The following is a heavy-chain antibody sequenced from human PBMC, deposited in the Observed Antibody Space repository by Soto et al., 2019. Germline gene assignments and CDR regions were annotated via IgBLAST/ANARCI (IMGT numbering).Heavy chain of an antibody. Sequence: QVQLQESGPGLVTPSETLTLTCSVSGDSLNPYYWSWIRQSPGKGLEWIAYIFYSVTTKYNPSLKSRVTISSDTSKNQVSLHLRSVTAADTAVYYCARHPQVPYYQKGLDYWGHGILVTVSS. CDR1: GDSLNPYY. CDR3: ARHPQVPYYQKGLDY. J-gene: IGHJ4*01. CDR2: IFYSVTT. V-gene: IGHV4-59*08. D-gene: IGHD3-10*01.